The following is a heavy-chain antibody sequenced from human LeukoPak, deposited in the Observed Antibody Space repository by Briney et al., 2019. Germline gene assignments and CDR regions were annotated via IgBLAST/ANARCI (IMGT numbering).Heavy chain of an antibody. Sequence: MPSETLSLTCAVYGGSFSGYYWSWIRQPPGKGLEWIGEISHSGSTNYNPSLKSRVTISVDTSKNQFSLKLSSVTAADTAVYYCARGAGRTGTTLMGYWGQGTLVTVSS. CDR1: GGSFSGYY. D-gene: IGHD1-7*01. J-gene: IGHJ4*02. CDR3: ARGAGRTGTTLMGY. V-gene: IGHV4-34*01. CDR2: ISHSGST.